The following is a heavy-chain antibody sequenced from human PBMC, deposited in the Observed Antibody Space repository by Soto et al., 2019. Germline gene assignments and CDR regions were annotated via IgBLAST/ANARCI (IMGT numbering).Heavy chain of an antibody. Sequence: GESLKISCKGSGDSFTTYWIGWVRQTPDKGLEWMGIIYPGDSNARYSPSFRGQVTISVDNSINTAYLQWSGLKASDTAMYYCARYPPNYYGMDVWGQGTTVTVSS. CDR2: IYPGDSNA. J-gene: IGHJ6*02. D-gene: IGHD2-8*01. CDR3: ARYPPNYYGMDV. CDR1: GDSFTTYW. V-gene: IGHV5-51*01.